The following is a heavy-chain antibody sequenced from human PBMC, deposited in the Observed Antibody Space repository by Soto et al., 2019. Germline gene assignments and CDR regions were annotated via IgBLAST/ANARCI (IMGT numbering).Heavy chain of an antibody. CDR2: INSDGSIT. D-gene: IGHD6-13*01. J-gene: IGHJ4*02. Sequence: HPGGSLRLSCAASGFTFSNYWMHWVRQAPGKGLVWVSRINSDGSITSYADSVKGRLTISRDNAKNTLYLQMNSLRAEDTAVYYCASGVAAAGSFDYWGQGTLVTVSS. V-gene: IGHV3-74*01. CDR3: ASGVAAAGSFDY. CDR1: GFTFSNYW.